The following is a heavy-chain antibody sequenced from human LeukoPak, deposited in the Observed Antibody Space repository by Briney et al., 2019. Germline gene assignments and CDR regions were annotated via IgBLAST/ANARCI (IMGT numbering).Heavy chain of an antibody. CDR3: ARDKYYYDSSGLDY. D-gene: IGHD3-22*01. CDR1: GGSISSGGYY. CDR2: IYYSGST. Sequence: ASETLSLTCTVSGGSISSGGYYWSWIRQHPGKGLEWIGYIYYSGSTYYNPSLKSRVTISVDTSKNQFSLKLSSVTAADTAVYYCARDKYYYDSSGLDYWGQGTLVTVSS. J-gene: IGHJ4*02. V-gene: IGHV4-31*03.